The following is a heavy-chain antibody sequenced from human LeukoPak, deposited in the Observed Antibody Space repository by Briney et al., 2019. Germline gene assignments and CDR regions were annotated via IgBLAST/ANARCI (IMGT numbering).Heavy chain of an antibody. CDR2: MNPNSGNT. J-gene: IGHJ6*03. Sequence: ASVKVSCKASGYTFTSYDIDWVRQATGQGLEWMGWMNPNSGNTGYAQKFQGRVTITRNTSISTAYMELSSLRSEDTAAYYCARSSYYYYYMDVWGKGTTVTVSS. CDR1: GYTFTSYD. V-gene: IGHV1-8*03. CDR3: ARSSYYYYYMDV.